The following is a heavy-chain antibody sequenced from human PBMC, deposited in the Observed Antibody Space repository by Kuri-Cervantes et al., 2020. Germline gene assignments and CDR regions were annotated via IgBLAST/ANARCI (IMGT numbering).Heavy chain of an antibody. CDR1: GGSFSGYY. CDR2: INHSGST. CDR3: ARGQFDVLTGYYLKY. J-gene: IGHJ4*02. D-gene: IGHD3-9*01. Sequence: GSLRLSCGVYGGSFSGYYWSWIRQPPGKGLEWIGEINHSGSTNYNPSLKSRVTISIDTSKHQFSLKLTSVTAADTAVYYCARGQFDVLTGYYLKYWGQGTLVTVSS. V-gene: IGHV4-34*01.